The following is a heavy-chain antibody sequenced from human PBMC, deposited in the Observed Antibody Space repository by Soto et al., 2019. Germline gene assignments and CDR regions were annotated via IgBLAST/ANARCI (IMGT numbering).Heavy chain of an antibody. CDR3: ARAPYSLYGSGSYLSY. D-gene: IGHD3-10*01. V-gene: IGHV1-46*01. CDR1: GYTFTSYY. Sequence: ASVKVSCKASGYTFTSYYMHWVRQAPGQGLEWMGIINPSGGSTSYAQKFQGRVTMTRDTSTSTVYMELSSLRSEDTAVYYCARAPYSLYGSGSYLSYWGQGTLVTVSS. CDR2: INPSGGST. J-gene: IGHJ4*02.